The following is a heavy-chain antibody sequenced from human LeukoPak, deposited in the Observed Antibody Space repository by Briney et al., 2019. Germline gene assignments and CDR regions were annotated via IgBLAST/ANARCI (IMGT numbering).Heavy chain of an antibody. CDR3: AKDKNTPATAQPQRGYFES. Sequence: ESALRLSCAASGFPFSGSGMHWVRQAPGKGLEWVAIIWYDGSNQYYADSVKGRFTISRDNSKNTVDLQMNSLRAEDTAVYFCAKDKNTPATAQPQRGYFESWGQGTLVTVSS. V-gene: IGHV3-33*06. J-gene: IGHJ4*02. D-gene: IGHD2-21*02. CDR2: IWYDGSNQ. CDR1: GFPFSGSG.